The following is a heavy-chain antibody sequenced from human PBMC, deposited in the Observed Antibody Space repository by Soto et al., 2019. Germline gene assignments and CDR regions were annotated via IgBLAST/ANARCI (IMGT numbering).Heavy chain of an antibody. CDR2: IRRKANSYTT. CDR1: GLIFSDYH. Sequence: EVQLVESGGGLVQPGGSLRLSCAASGLIFSDYHMDWVRQAPGKGLEWVDRIRRKANSYTTEYAASVKGRFTISRDDSKNSLYLQMNRRKSEDTAVYYCAMLGGWSGGSSGMDVWGQGTTVTVSS. V-gene: IGHV3-72*01. D-gene: IGHD6-19*01. J-gene: IGHJ6*02. CDR3: AMLGGWSGGSSGMDV.